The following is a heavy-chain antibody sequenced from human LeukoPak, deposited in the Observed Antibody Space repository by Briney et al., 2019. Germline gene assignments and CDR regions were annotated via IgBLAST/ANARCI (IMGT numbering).Heavy chain of an antibody. Sequence: GASVKVSCKASGYTFTGYYVHWVRQAPGQGLEWMGWMNPKSGGTNYAQKFEARVTMNRDTSISTAYMELSRLRSDDTAVYYCARDQGDRGVLYYYYYYMDVWGKGTTVTVSS. CDR2: MNPKSGGT. J-gene: IGHJ6*03. V-gene: IGHV1-2*02. CDR1: GYTFTGYY. CDR3: ARDQGDRGVLYYYYYYMDV. D-gene: IGHD3-10*01.